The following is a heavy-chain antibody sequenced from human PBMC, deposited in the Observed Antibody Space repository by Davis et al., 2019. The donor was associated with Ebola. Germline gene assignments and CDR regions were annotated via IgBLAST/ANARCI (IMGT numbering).Heavy chain of an antibody. CDR2: IIPILGIA. V-gene: IGHV1-69*04. CDR3: ARVRHPWQPIDFDP. J-gene: IGHJ5*02. CDR1: GGTFSSYA. Sequence: SVKVSCKASGGTFSSYAISWVRQAPGQGLEWMGRIIPILGIANYAQKFQGRVTITADKSTSTAYMELSSLRSEDTAVYYCARVRHPWQPIDFDPWGQGTLVTVSS. D-gene: IGHD3-10*01.